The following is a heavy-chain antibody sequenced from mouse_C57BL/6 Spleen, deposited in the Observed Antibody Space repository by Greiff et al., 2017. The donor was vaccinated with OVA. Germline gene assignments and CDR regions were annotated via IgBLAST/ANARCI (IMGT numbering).Heavy chain of an antibody. V-gene: IGHV5-16*01. CDR3: ARDLGGNYLDY. CDR1: GFTFSDYY. CDR2: INYDGSST. J-gene: IGHJ2*01. Sequence: EVKVVESEGGLVQPGSSMKLSCTASGFTFSDYYMAWVRQVPEKGLEWVANINYDGSSTYYLDSLKSRFIISRDNAKNILYLQMSSLKSEDTATYYCARDLGGNYLDYWGQGTTLTVSS. D-gene: IGHD1-1*01.